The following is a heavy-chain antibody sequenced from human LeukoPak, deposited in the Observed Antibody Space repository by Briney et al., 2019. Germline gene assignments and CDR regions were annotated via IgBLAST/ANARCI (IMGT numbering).Heavy chain of an antibody. Sequence: GGSLRLSCAASGFTFSSYSMNWVRQAPVKGLEWVSSISSSSSYIYYADSVKGRFTISRDNAKNSLYLQMNSLRAEDTAVYYCARGAMVTKGVDYWGQGTLVTVSS. CDR1: GFTFSSYS. J-gene: IGHJ4*02. CDR2: ISSSSSYI. V-gene: IGHV3-21*01. D-gene: IGHD4-17*01. CDR3: ARGAMVTKGVDY.